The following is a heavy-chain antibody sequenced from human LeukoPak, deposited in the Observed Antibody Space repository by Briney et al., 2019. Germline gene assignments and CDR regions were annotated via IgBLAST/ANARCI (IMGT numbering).Heavy chain of an antibody. Sequence: GGSLRLSCAASGFTFDDYGMSWVRQAPGKGLEWVSGINWNGGSTGYADSVKGRFTISRDNSKNSLYLQMNSLTSEDSAFYYCVKGHYYGSGSYFDYWGQGTLVTVSS. CDR3: VKGHYYGSGSYFDY. V-gene: IGHV3-20*04. J-gene: IGHJ4*02. D-gene: IGHD3-10*01. CDR1: GFTFDDYG. CDR2: INWNGGST.